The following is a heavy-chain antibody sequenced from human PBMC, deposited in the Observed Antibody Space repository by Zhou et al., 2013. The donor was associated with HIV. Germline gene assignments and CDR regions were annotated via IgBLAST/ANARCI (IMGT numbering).Heavy chain of an antibody. Sequence: QVQLVQSGAEVKKPGASVKLSCKASGYTFTNYPFHWVRQAPGQGLEWMGWINAGDGASQSSQKFQGRVTITRDTSANTAYMELTSLTSDDTAVYYCAGGYCEGICYLDFWGQGTLVTVSS. J-gene: IGHJ4*02. CDR3: AGGYCEGICYLDF. CDR2: INAGDGAS. CDR1: GYTFTNYP. V-gene: IGHV1-3*01. D-gene: IGHD2-21*01.